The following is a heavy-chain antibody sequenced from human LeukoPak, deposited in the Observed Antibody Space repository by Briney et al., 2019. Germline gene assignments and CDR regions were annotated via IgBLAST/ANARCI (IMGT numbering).Heavy chain of an antibody. V-gene: IGHV4-39*07. J-gene: IGHJ5*02. CDR3: ARDASPITHTNNNWFDP. D-gene: IGHD5-12*01. Sequence: SETLSLTCTVSGGSISSSSYYWGWIRQPPGKGLEWIGSIYHSGSTYYNPSLKSRVTISVDTSKNQFSLKLSSVTAADTAVYYCARDASPITHTNNNWFDPWGQGTLVTVSS. CDR2: IYHSGST. CDR1: GGSISSSSYY.